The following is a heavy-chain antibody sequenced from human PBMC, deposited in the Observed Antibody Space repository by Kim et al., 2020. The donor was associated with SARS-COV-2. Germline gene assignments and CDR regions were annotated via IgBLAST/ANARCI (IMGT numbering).Heavy chain of an antibody. Sequence: NYNPSPKSRVTISVDTSKNQFALKLSSVTAADTAVYYCARHLFPASYIEYWGQGTLVTVSS. D-gene: IGHD2-21*01. V-gene: IGHV4-59*08. J-gene: IGHJ4*02. CDR3: ARHLFPASYIEY.